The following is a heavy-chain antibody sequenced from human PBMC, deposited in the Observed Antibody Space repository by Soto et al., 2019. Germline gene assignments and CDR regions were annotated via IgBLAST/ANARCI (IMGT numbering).Heavy chain of an antibody. Sequence: ASVKVSCKASGYTFTSYAMHWVRQAPGQRLEWMGWINAGNGNTKYSQKFQGRVTITRDTSASTAYMELSSLRSEDTAVYYCARDGDQNWNYYYFDYWGQGTLVTVSS. CDR1: GYTFTSYA. D-gene: IGHD1-7*01. CDR2: INAGNGNT. J-gene: IGHJ4*02. V-gene: IGHV1-3*01. CDR3: ARDGDQNWNYYYFDY.